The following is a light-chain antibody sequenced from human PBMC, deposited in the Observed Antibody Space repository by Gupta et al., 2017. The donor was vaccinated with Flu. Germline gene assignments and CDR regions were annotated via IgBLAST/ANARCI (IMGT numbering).Light chain of an antibody. V-gene: IGLV8-61*01. CDR2: STN. CDR3: VRDRGSVIWV. Sequence: VVTQEPSFSVSPGGTVTLTCGLSSASISTSYYHSWNQQTPGQAPRTLIYSTNTRSPGVPDRFAGSIRGNKAALTITGAQADEESDYYCVRDRGSVIWVFGGGTKLTVL. CDR1: SASISTSYY. J-gene: IGLJ3*02.